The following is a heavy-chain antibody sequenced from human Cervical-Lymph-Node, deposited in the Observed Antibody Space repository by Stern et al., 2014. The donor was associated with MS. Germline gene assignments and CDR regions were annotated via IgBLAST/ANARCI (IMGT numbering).Heavy chain of an antibody. Sequence: QLVQSGAEVKKPGASVKVSCKASGYSFSGNYLHWVRQAPGQGLEWMGRIIPNSGDTEYAQNFQDRVTMTRDTSITTAYMELNRLTSDDTAVYYCSQGGNTVARPFDYWGQGTLVTVST. CDR2: IIPNSGDT. J-gene: IGHJ4*02. V-gene: IGHV1-2*06. D-gene: IGHD4-23*01. CDR1: GYSFSGNY. CDR3: SQGGNTVARPFDY.